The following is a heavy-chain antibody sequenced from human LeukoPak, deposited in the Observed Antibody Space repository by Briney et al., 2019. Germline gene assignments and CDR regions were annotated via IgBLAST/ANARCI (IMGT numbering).Heavy chain of an antibody. Sequence: GGSLRLSCAASGFTFSSYGMHWVRQAPGKGLEWVAVIWYDGSNKYYADSVKGRFTISRDNSKNTLYLQMNSLRAEDTAVYYCASGGDYYDSSGYDDHWGQGTLVTVSS. V-gene: IGHV3-33*01. D-gene: IGHD3-22*01. J-gene: IGHJ4*02. CDR1: GFTFSSYG. CDR3: ASGGDYYDSSGYDDH. CDR2: IWYDGSNK.